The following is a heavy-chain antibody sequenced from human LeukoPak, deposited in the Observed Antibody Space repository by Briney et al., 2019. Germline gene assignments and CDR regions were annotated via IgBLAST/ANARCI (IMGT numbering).Heavy chain of an antibody. CDR3: ATPSGYSSGWYSYYYGMDV. V-gene: IGHV1-2*02. D-gene: IGHD6-19*01. Sequence: GASVKVSCKASGCTFTGYYMHWVRQAPGQGLEWMGWINPNSGGTNYAQKFQGRVTMTRDTSISTAYMELSRLRSDDTAVYYCATPSGYSSGWYSYYYGMDVWGQGTTVTVSS. CDR1: GCTFTGYY. J-gene: IGHJ6*02. CDR2: INPNSGGT.